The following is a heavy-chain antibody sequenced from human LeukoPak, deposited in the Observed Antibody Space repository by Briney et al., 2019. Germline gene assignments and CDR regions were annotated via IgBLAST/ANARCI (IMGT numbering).Heavy chain of an antibody. CDR1: GFTFSNYA. CDR3: ASDHYDSSGYRVDY. D-gene: IGHD3-22*01. J-gene: IGHJ4*02. Sequence: GGSLRLSCAASGFTFSNYAMSWVRQAPGKGLEWVSSISSSSSYIYYADSVKGRFTISRDNAKNSLYLQMNSLRAEDTAVYYCASDHYDSSGYRVDYWGQGTLVTVSS. V-gene: IGHV3-21*01. CDR2: ISSSSSYI.